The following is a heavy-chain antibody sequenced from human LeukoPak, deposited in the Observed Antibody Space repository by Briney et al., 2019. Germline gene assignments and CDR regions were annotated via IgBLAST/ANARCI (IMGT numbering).Heavy chain of an antibody. J-gene: IGHJ4*02. CDR3: AKTQYYYGSGSYYSGYFDY. CDR1: GFTFSSYG. V-gene: IGHV3-30*02. D-gene: IGHD3-10*01. CDR2: IWYDGSNK. Sequence: GGSLRLSCAASGFTFSSYGMHWVRQAPGKGLEWVAVIWYDGSNKYYADSVKGRFTISRDNSKNTLYLQMNSLRAEDPAVYYCAKTQYYYGSGSYYSGYFDYWGQGTLVTVSS.